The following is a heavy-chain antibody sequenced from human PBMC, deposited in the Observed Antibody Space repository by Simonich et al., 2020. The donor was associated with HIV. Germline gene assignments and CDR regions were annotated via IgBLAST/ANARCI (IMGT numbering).Heavy chain of an antibody. CDR1: GFTFSSYS. CDR2: ISSSSSYI. CDR3: ARDGRKGSSTSCSDY. J-gene: IGHJ4*02. Sequence: EVQLVESGGGLVKPGGSLRLSCAASGFTFSSYSMNWVRQAPGKGLEWVSSISSSSSYIYYADPVKGRFTISRENAKNSLYRQRNSRRAEDTAVYYCARDGRKGSSTSCSDYWGQGTLVTVSS. V-gene: IGHV3-21*01. D-gene: IGHD2-2*01.